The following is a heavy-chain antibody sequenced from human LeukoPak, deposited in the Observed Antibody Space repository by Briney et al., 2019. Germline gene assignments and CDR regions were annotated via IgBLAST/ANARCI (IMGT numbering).Heavy chain of an antibody. CDR3: ARQVDYVWGSYRFFDY. CDR1: GGSFSGYY. Sequence: SQTLSLTCAVYGGSFSGYYWSWIRQPPGKGLEWIGEINHSGSTNYNPSLKSRVTISVDTSKNQFSLKLSSVTAADTAVYYCARQVDYVWGSYRFFDYWGQGTLVTVSS. CDR2: INHSGST. J-gene: IGHJ4*02. V-gene: IGHV4-34*01. D-gene: IGHD3-16*02.